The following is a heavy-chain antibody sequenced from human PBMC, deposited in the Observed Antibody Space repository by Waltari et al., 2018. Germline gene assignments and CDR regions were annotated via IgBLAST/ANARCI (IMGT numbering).Heavy chain of an antibody. D-gene: IGHD7-27*01. V-gene: IGHV3-15*01. CDR1: GFRFTPAW. Sequence: EVQMVESGGGSMKPGDSLRLSCVASGFRFTPAWLTWVRQAPGKGLEWVGRITSQNDGATTDLAASVRGRFSISRDDSQSMVFLQMNSLRRVDTAVYYCTTLDAPWGGWGHGTLVTVSS. CDR2: ITSQNDGATT. J-gene: IGHJ4*01. CDR3: TTLDAPWGG.